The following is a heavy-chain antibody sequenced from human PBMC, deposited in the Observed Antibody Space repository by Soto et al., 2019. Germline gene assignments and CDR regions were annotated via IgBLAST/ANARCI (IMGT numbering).Heavy chain of an antibody. V-gene: IGHV3-48*02. CDR2: ISSSRSTI. CDR1: GFTFSSYS. J-gene: IGHJ5*02. Sequence: EVQLVESGGGLVQPGGSLRLSCAASGFTFSSYSMNWVRQAPGKGLEWVSYISSSRSTIYYADSVKGRFTISRDNAKNSLYLPMNSLRDEDTAVYYCARDSSSYNWFDPWGQGTLVTVSS. CDR3: ARDSSSYNWFDP. D-gene: IGHD6-13*01.